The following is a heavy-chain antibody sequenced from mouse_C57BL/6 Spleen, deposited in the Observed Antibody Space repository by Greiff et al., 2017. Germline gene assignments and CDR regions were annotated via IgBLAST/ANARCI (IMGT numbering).Heavy chain of an antibody. D-gene: IGHD2-2*01. CDR2: ISYDGSN. CDR3: GREEYGYGKVFDY. Sequence: LQESGPGLVKPSQSLSLTCSVTGYSITSGYSWNCIRQFPGNKLAWMGYISYDGSNNYHPSLKNRISITRDTSKNQFFLKLNSVTTENTATXYCGREEYGYGKVFDYWGQGTTLTVSS. V-gene: IGHV3-6*01. J-gene: IGHJ2*01. CDR1: GYSITSGYS.